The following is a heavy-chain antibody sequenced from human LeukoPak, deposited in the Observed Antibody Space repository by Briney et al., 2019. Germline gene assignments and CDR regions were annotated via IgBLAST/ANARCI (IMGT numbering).Heavy chain of an antibody. Sequence: GGSLRLSCAVSGFTFSNDWMHWVRQAPGKGLLWVSRISGDGTTTNYADSVKGRFTISRDNAKNTLYLQMDSLRAEDTAVYYCAGTWSFDYWGQGTLVAVSS. V-gene: IGHV3-74*01. CDR2: ISGDGTTT. D-gene: IGHD2-15*01. CDR3: AGTWSFDY. J-gene: IGHJ4*02. CDR1: GFTFSNDW.